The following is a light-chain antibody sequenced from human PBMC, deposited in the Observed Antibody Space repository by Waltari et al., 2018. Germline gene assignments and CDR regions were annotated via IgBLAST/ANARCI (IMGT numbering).Light chain of an antibody. J-gene: IGLJ1*01. CDR3: FSYAGNNEYV. CDR2: QVT. CDR1: ARDFGDYNS. Sequence: QSALPQPRPVAGSAGQPVTASSAGTARDFGDYNSVSWYQQHPGKAPKLLIYQVTERPSGMPDLFFASKHGNMASQPIAGLRAEDDADYDCFSYAGNNEYVYGTWPKFTAL. V-gene: IGLV2-11*01.